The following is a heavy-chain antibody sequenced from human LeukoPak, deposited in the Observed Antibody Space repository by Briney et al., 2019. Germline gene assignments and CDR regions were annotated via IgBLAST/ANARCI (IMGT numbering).Heavy chain of an antibody. D-gene: IGHD6-19*01. CDR3: ARLAVAYFDY. J-gene: IGHJ4*02. CDR1: GFTVSSSY. Sequence: GGSLRLSCAVSGFTVSSSYLSWVRQAPGKGLEWVSVINSGGTTYYADPVKGRFIISRDNSKNTLYLQMNSLRAEDTAVYYCARLAVAYFDYWSQGTLVTVSS. CDR2: INSGGTT. V-gene: IGHV3-66*04.